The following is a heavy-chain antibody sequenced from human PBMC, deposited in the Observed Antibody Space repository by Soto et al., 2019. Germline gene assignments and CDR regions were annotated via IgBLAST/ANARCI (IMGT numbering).Heavy chain of an antibody. CDR2: ISSSSSYI. J-gene: IGHJ6*02. D-gene: IGHD6-19*01. CDR3: ARDSGSSGWYEARYYYYGMDV. Sequence: GGSLRLSCAASGFTFSSYSMNWVRQAPGKELEWVSSISSSSSYIYYADSVKGRFTISRDNAKNSLYLQMNSLRAEDTAVYYCARDSGSSGWYEARYYYYGMDVWGQGTTVTVSS. V-gene: IGHV3-21*01. CDR1: GFTFSSYS.